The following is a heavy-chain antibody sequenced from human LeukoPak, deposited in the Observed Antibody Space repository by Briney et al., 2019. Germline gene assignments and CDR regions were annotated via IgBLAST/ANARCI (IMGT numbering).Heavy chain of an antibody. CDR3: AKSEELLLGHFDY. J-gene: IGHJ4*02. CDR2: ISHDGGNK. Sequence: GRSLRLSCEASGFTLRSYGMHWVRQAPGKGLECVTSISHDGGNKYSADSVKGRFTISRDNSKNTLSLQMNSLRAEDTAVYYCAKSEELLLGHFDYWGQGTLVTVSS. V-gene: IGHV3-30*18. D-gene: IGHD1-26*01. CDR1: GFTLRSYG.